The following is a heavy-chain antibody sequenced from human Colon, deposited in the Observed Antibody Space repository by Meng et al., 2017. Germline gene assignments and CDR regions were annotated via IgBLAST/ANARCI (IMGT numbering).Heavy chain of an antibody. J-gene: IGHJ4*02. CDR3: AKIRLGDSGLDY. D-gene: IGHD6-19*01. V-gene: IGHV1-2*06. CDR1: GYSLSGYY. CDR2: INADSGGT. Sequence: QVQLVHAGAGVKKPGASVKVSCKASGYSLSGYYMHWVRQVPGQGLEWMGRINADSGGTNYAEKFQGRVTLTRDTSINTAYMEVTSLRSDDTAVYYCAKIRLGDSGLDYWGQGTLVTVSS.